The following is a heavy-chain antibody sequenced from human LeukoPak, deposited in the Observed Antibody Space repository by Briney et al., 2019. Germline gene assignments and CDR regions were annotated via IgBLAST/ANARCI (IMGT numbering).Heavy chain of an antibody. D-gene: IGHD4-17*01. CDR2: INPNSGGT. CDR1: GYTFTGYY. Sequence: ASVKVSCKASGYTFTGYYMHWVRQAPGQGLEWMGWINPNSGGTNYAQRFQGRVTMTRATSISTAYMELSRLRSDDTAVYYCARPNDYGDYGAWGQGTLVTVSS. V-gene: IGHV1-2*02. J-gene: IGHJ5*02. CDR3: ARPNDYGDYGA.